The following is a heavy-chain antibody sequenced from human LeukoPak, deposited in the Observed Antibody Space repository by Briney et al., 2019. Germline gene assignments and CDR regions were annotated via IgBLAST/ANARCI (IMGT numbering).Heavy chain of an antibody. Sequence: PGGSLRLSCAASGLIFSKYWMTWVRQAPGKGLEWVATIKPDGSEQYYLDSVKGRFTISRDNARDSLYLQMNSLRDDDTSVYYCARDASALYWGRGTPVTVSS. CDR1: GLIFSKYW. V-gene: IGHV3-7*01. D-gene: IGHD6-19*01. CDR3: ARDASALY. CDR2: IKPDGSEQ. J-gene: IGHJ4*02.